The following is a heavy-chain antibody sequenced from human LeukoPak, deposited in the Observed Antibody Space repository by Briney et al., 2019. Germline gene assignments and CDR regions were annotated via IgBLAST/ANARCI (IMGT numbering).Heavy chain of an antibody. D-gene: IGHD6-6*01. Sequence: GGSLRLSCAASGFVFSASALHWVRQGSGKGLEWVGRIRDKANKYTTAYAPSVRGRFTISRDDSRNTAFLQMDSLKVEDSALYYCIKYITSSDKNDCWGQGTLVTVSS. J-gene: IGHJ4*02. V-gene: IGHV3-73*01. CDR2: IRDKANKYTT. CDR3: IKYITSSDKNDC. CDR1: GFVFSASA.